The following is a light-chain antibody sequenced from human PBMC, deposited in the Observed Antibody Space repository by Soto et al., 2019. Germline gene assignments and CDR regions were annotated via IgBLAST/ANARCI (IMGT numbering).Light chain of an antibody. CDR2: NDN. CDR1: SSNIGSKA. Sequence: QSVLTQPPSASGTPGQRVTIACSGSSSNIGSKAVNWYQQLPGTAPKLLIYNDNRRPSGVPDRFSCSKSGTSASLAISGLQSEDEADYYCAAWDGILSGVVFGGGTKLTVL. J-gene: IGLJ3*02. V-gene: IGLV1-44*01. CDR3: AAWDGILSGVV.